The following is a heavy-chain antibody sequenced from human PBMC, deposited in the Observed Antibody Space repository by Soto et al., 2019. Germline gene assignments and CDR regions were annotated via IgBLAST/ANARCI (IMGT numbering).Heavy chain of an antibody. CDR3: ARNLGYGDYFAFDI. CDR2: ISAYNGNT. J-gene: IGHJ3*02. V-gene: IGHV1-18*01. CDR1: GYTFTRYG. Sequence: ASVKVSCKASGYTFTRYGISWVRQAPGQGLEWMGWISAYNGNTNYAQKLQGRVTMTTDTSTSTAYMELRSLRSDDTAVYYCARNLGYGDYFAFDIWGQGTMVTVSS. D-gene: IGHD4-17*01.